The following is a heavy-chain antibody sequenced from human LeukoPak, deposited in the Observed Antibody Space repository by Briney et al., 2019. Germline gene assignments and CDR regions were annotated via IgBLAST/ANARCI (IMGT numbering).Heavy chain of an antibody. CDR3: ARDRAAQLERHGSNAFDI. CDR2: INHSGST. D-gene: IGHD1-1*01. J-gene: IGHJ3*02. V-gene: IGHV4-34*01. CDR1: GGSFSGYY. Sequence: KASETLSLTCAVYGGSFSGYYWSWIRQPPGKGLEWIGEINHSGSTNYNPSLKSRVTISVDTSKNQFSLKLSSVTAADTAVYYCARDRAAQLERHGSNAFDIWGQGTMVTVSS.